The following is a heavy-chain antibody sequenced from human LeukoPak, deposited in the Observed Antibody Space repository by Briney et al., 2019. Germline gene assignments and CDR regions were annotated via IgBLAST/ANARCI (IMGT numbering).Heavy chain of an antibody. CDR2: INPSGGST. CDR1: GYTFTSYY. Sequence: ASVKVSRKASGYTFTSYYMHWVRQAPGQGLEWMGIINPSGGSTSYAQKFQGRVTMTRDTSTSTVYMELSSLRPEDTAVYYCARGGGSSGWHTPDAFDIWGQGTMVTVSS. CDR3: ARGGGSSGWHTPDAFDI. D-gene: IGHD6-19*01. V-gene: IGHV1-46*01. J-gene: IGHJ3*02.